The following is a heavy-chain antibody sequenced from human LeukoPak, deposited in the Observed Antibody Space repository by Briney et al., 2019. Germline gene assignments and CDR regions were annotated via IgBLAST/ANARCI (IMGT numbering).Heavy chain of an antibody. CDR2: ISSSNSI. J-gene: IGHJ5*02. CDR3: ARGVTFDP. D-gene: IGHD2-21*02. Sequence: GGSLRLSCAASGFTFSNYNMNWVRQSPGKGLEWLSYISSSNSIYYADSVKGRFTISRDNARNSLYLQMNSLRAEDTAVYYCARGVTFDPWGQGTLVTVSS. V-gene: IGHV3-48*01. CDR1: GFTFSNYN.